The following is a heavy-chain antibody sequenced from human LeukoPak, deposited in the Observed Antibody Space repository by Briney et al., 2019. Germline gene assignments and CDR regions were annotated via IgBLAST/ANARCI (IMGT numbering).Heavy chain of an antibody. J-gene: IGHJ4*02. CDR3: ARGTSSGWYYSFDY. Sequence: SPTLSLTCAISGDSVSINSAAWNWIRQSPSRGLEWLGRTYYRSKWYNDYAVSEKSRITINPDTSKNQFSLQLNSVTPAHTAVYYCARGTSSGWYYSFDYWGQGTLVTVSS. CDR2: TYYRSKWYN. D-gene: IGHD6-19*01. CDR1: GDSVSINSAA. V-gene: IGHV6-1*01.